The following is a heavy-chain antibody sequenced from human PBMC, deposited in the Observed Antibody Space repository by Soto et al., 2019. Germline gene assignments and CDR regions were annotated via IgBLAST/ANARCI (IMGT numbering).Heavy chain of an antibody. CDR3: ANRNSADPYEY. Sequence: GGSLRLSCAASGFTLSSSAMNWVRQAPGKGLEWVSGISRSAGNTYYADSVKGRFTISRDNSENSLYLQMNSLRAEDTAVYYYANRNSADPYEYRGQGTLVTVSS. V-gene: IGHV3-23*01. J-gene: IGHJ4*02. D-gene: IGHD2-15*01. CDR2: ISRSAGNT. CDR1: GFTLSSSA.